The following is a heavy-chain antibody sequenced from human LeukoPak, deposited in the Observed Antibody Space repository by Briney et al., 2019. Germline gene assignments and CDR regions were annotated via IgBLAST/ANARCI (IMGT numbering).Heavy chain of an antibody. V-gene: IGHV1-18*01. CDR3: AKDQYYYDSSGQSTNWFDP. Sequence: ASVKVSCKASGYTFTSYGINWVRQAPGQGLEWMGWISAYNGNTDYAHKLQGRVTMTTDTSTSTAYMELRSLRSDDTAVYYCAKDQYYYDSSGQSTNWFDPWGQGTLVTVSS. CDR1: GYTFTSYG. D-gene: IGHD3-22*01. CDR2: ISAYNGNT. J-gene: IGHJ5*02.